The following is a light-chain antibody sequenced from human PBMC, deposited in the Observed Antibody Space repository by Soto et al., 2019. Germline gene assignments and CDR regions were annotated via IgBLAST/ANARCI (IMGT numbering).Light chain of an antibody. J-gene: IGLJ1*01. CDR3: SSYTSISTLV. Sequence: QSVLAQPASVSGSPGQSITISCTGTSSENGGYNYVSWYQQHPGKAPKLMIYDVSNRPSGASNRFSGSKSGNTDSLTISRLQAEDEADYYCSSYTSISTLVFGTGTKVTVL. CDR1: SSENGGYNY. V-gene: IGLV2-14*01. CDR2: DVS.